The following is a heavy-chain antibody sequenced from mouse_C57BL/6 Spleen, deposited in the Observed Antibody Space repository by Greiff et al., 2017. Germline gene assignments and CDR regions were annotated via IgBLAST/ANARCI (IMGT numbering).Heavy chain of an antibody. D-gene: IGHD3-2*02. CDR1: GFTFSSYT. CDR2: ISGGGGNT. Sequence: EVMLVESGGGLVKPGGSLKLSCAASGFTFSSYTMSWVRQTPEKRLEWVATISGGGGNTYYPDSVKGRFTISRDNAKNTLYLQMSSLRSEDTALYYCARQGSGQLRLKGAMDYWGQGTSVTVSS. V-gene: IGHV5-9*01. CDR3: ARQGSGQLRLKGAMDY. J-gene: IGHJ4*01.